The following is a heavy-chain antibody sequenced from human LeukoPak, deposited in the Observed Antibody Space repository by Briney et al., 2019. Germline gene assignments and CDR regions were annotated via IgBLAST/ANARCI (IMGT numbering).Heavy chain of an antibody. CDR2: IYYSGST. Sequence: SETLSLTCTVSGGSISSYHWSWIRQPPGKGLEWIGYIYYSGSTNYNPSLKSRVTISVDTSKNQFSLKLNSVTAADTAVYYCARGDYYYYYYMDVWGKGTTVTISS. CDR3: ARGDYYYYYYMDV. CDR1: GGSISSYH. J-gene: IGHJ6*03. V-gene: IGHV4-59*01. D-gene: IGHD3-16*01.